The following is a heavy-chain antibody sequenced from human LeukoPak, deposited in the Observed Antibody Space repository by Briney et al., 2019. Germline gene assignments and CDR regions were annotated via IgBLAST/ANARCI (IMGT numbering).Heavy chain of an antibody. Sequence: PGGSLRLSCAASGFTFSSYSMNWVRQAPGKGLEWVSSISSSSSYIYYADSVKGRFTISRDNAKNSLYLQMNSLRAEDTAVYYCARTVDTVVVPAATDFDYWGQGTLVTVSS. J-gene: IGHJ4*02. CDR2: ISSSSSYI. CDR1: GFTFSSYS. D-gene: IGHD2-2*03. V-gene: IGHV3-21*01. CDR3: ARTVDTVVVPAATDFDY.